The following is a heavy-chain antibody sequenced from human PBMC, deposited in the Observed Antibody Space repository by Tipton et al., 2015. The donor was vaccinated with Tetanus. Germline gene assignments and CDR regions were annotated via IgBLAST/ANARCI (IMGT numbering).Heavy chain of an antibody. Sequence: LRLSCTVSGGSISSYYWSWIRQPPGKGLEWIGHTHYSGNTNYNSSLWSRVTISLDTSKNQFSLKLSSVTAADTAVYYCVANDGGLEHGQHWGQGTLVTVSS. CDR3: VANDGGLEHGQH. CDR1: GGSISSYY. J-gene: IGHJ1*01. CDR2: THYSGNT. D-gene: IGHD2-8*01. V-gene: IGHV4-59*01.